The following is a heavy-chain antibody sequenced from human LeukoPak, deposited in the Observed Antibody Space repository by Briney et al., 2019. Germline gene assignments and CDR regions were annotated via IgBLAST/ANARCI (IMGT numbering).Heavy chain of an antibody. CDR1: GFTFSSYW. J-gene: IGHJ4*02. CDR2: INSDGSST. CDR3: ARVYYDILTGPTGYFDH. Sequence: GGSLRLSCAASGFTFSSYWMHWVRQAPGKGLVWVSRINSDGSSTSYADSVKGRFTISRDNAKNTLYLQMNSLRAEDTAVYYCARVYYDILTGPTGYFDHWGQGTLVTVS. D-gene: IGHD3-9*01. V-gene: IGHV3-74*01.